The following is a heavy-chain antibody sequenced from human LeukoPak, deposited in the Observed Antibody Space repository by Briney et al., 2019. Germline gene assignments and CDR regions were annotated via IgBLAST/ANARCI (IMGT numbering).Heavy chain of an antibody. CDR1: GFTFSSYS. Sequence: GGSLRLSCAASGFTFSSYSMNWVRQAPGKGLEWVSSISGTVGGTYYADSVKGRFTISRDNSHKTLYLQMNSLRAEDTAVYYCAKDREMYFYDSSGYRDAFHIWGQGTKVTVSS. V-gene: IGHV3-23*01. J-gene: IGHJ3*02. CDR2: ISGTVGGT. CDR3: AKDREMYFYDSSGYRDAFHI. D-gene: IGHD3-22*01.